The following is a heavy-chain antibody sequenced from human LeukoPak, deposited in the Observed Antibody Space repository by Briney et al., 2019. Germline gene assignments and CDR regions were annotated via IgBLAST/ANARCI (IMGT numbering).Heavy chain of an antibody. V-gene: IGHV1-69*04. CDR2: IIPSLGIT. CDR3: ARPWGHYGDPEYFQL. CDR1: GGTFSSYA. D-gene: IGHD4-17*01. Sequence: SVKVPCKASGGTFSSYAISWVRQAPGQGLEWMGRIIPSLGITNYAQRFQGRVTITADRSTSTAYMELSSLRSEDTAVYYCARPWGHYGDPEYFQLRGQGKLVTVSS. J-gene: IGHJ1*01.